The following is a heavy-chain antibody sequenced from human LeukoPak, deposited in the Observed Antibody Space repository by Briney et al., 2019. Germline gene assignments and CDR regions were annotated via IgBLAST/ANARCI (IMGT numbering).Heavy chain of an antibody. CDR2: IRSKAYGGTT. V-gene: IGHV3-49*04. J-gene: IGHJ4*02. CDR3: GVAATGMGADY. CDR1: GFTFGDYA. D-gene: IGHD2-15*01. Sequence: GGSLRLSCTASGFTFGDYAMSWVRQAPGKGLEWVGFIRSKAYGGTTEYAASVKGRFTISRDDSKSIAYLQMNSLKTEDTAVYYCGVAATGMGADYWGQGTLVTVSS.